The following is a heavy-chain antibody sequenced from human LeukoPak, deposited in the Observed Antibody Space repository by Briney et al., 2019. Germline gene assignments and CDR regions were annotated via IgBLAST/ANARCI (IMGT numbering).Heavy chain of an antibody. Sequence: SVKVSCKASGGXFSSYAMSWVRQAPGQGLEWMGRIIPILGIANYAQKFQGRATITADKSTSTAYMELSSLRSEDTAVYYCASQSREVTVTYLPNWGQGTLVTVSS. V-gene: IGHV1-69*04. CDR1: GGXFSSYA. CDR2: IIPILGIA. CDR3: ASQSREVTVTYLPN. D-gene: IGHD4-17*01. J-gene: IGHJ4*02.